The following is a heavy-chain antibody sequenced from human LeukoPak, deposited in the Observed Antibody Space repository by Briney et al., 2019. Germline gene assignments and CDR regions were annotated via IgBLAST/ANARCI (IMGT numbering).Heavy chain of an antibody. V-gene: IGHV4-61*02. Sequence: KSSETLSLTCTVSGGSISSGSYYWSWIRQPAGKGLEWIGRIYTSGSTNYNPSLKSRVTISVDTSKNQFSLKLSSVTAADTAVYYCARRAVRGLWFDPWGQGTLVTVSS. CDR2: IYTSGST. CDR1: GGSISSGSYY. D-gene: IGHD3-10*01. CDR3: ARRAVRGLWFDP. J-gene: IGHJ5*02.